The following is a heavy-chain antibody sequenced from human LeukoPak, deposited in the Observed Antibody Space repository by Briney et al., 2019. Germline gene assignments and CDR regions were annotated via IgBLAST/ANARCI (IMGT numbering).Heavy chain of an antibody. CDR2: IYYSGST. CDR3: ARQGSPGAVAGKFFDY. J-gene: IGHJ4*02. CDR1: GGSISSYY. D-gene: IGHD6-19*01. V-gene: IGHV4-59*08. Sequence: PSETLSLTCTVSGGSISSYYWSWIRQPPGKGLEWIGYIYYSGSTNYNPSLKSRVTISVDTSKNQFSLKLSSVTAADTAVYYCARQGSPGAVAGKFFDYWGQGTLVTVSS.